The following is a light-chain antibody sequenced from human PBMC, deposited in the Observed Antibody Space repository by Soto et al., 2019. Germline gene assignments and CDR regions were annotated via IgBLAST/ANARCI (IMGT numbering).Light chain of an antibody. Sequence: DIQMTQSPSSLSASVGDRVTITCRASQSISSYLNWYQQKPGKAPKLLIYAASSLQSGVPSRFSGSGSGTDFTLSISGLQPEDFVTYYCQQSYSTPRRTFGQGTKVEIK. CDR3: QQSYSTPRRT. V-gene: IGKV1-39*01. J-gene: IGKJ1*01. CDR1: QSISSY. CDR2: AAS.